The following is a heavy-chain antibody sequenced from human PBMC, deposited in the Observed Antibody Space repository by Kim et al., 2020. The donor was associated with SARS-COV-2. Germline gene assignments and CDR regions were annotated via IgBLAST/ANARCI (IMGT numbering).Heavy chain of an antibody. CDR1: GGSISSGGYY. Sequence: SETLSLTCTVSGGSISSGGYYWSWIRQHPGKGLEWIGYIYYSGSTYYNPSLKSRVTISVDTSKNQFSLKLSSVTAADTAVYYCARVKVSGSILTGYYGFWFDPWGQGTLVTVSS. CDR2: IYYSGST. CDR3: ARVKVSGSILTGYYGFWFDP. V-gene: IGHV4-31*03. D-gene: IGHD3-9*01. J-gene: IGHJ5*02.